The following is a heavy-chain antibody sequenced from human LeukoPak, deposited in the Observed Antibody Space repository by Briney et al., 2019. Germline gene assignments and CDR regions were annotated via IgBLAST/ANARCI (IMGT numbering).Heavy chain of an antibody. CDR3: ARDPHHYDILTAEDYFDY. Sequence: PGGSLRLSCAASGFTFSSYAMHWVRQAPGKGLEWVAVISYDGSNKYYADSVKGRFTISRDNSKNTLYLQMNSLRAEDTAVYYCARDPHHYDILTAEDYFDYWGQGTLVTVSS. CDR1: GFTFSSYA. V-gene: IGHV3-30-3*01. J-gene: IGHJ4*02. CDR2: ISYDGSNK. D-gene: IGHD3-9*01.